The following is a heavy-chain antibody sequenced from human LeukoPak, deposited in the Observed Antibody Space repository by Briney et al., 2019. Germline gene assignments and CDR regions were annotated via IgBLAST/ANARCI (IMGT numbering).Heavy chain of an antibody. CDR3: ASFTIFGGGAFDI. Sequence: ASVKASCKASGYTFTSYGISWVRQAPGQGLEWMGWISAYNGNTKYAQKLQGRLTMTTDTSTSTAYMELRSLRSDDTAVYYCASFTIFGGGAFDIWGQGTMVTVSS. D-gene: IGHD3-3*01. J-gene: IGHJ3*02. V-gene: IGHV1-18*01. CDR2: ISAYNGNT. CDR1: GYTFTSYG.